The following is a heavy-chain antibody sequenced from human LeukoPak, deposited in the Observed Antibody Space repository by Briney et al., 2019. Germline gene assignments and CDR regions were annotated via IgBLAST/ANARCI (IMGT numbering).Heavy chain of an antibody. Sequence: PSETLSLTCTVSGGSISSYYWSWIRQPPGKGLEWIGYIYYSGSTNYNPSLKSRVTISVDTSKNQFSLKLSSVTAADTAVYYCARVHDTSGYYYMLDYWGQGTLVTASS. J-gene: IGHJ4*02. CDR2: IYYSGST. V-gene: IGHV4-59*01. D-gene: IGHD3-22*01. CDR1: GGSISSYY. CDR3: ARVHDTSGYYYMLDY.